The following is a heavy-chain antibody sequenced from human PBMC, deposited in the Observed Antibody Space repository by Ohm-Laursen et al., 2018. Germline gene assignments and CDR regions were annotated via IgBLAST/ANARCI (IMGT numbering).Heavy chain of an antibody. CDR1: GFTFNTYT. J-gene: IGHJ5*02. Sequence: GSLRLSCSASGFTFNTYTMNWVRQAPGKGLEWISYITISSNVNYADSVQGRFTISRDNAKNSLYLQMNSLRVEDTAVYYCARDRFGLGQSDLWGQGTLVTASS. CDR2: ITISSNV. CDR3: ARDRFGLGQSDL. V-gene: IGHV3-48*01. D-gene: IGHD3-16*01.